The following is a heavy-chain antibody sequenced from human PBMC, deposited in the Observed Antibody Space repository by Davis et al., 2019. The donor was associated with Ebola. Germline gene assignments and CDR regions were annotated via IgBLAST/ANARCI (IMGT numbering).Heavy chain of an antibody. CDR1: GGSISSSNW. CDR3: ARQVGSGSYYRARYYYYGMDV. V-gene: IGHV4-4*02. J-gene: IGHJ6*02. Sequence: MPSETLSLTCAVSGGSISSSNWWSWVRQPPGKGLEWIGEINHSGSTNYNPSLKSRVTISVDTSKNQFSLKLSSVTAADTAVYYCARQVGSGSYYRARYYYYGMDVWGQGTTVTVSS. D-gene: IGHD3-10*01. CDR2: INHSGST.